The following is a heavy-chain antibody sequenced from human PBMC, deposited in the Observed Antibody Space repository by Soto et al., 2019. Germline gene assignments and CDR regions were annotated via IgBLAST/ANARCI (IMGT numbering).Heavy chain of an antibody. D-gene: IGHD2-15*01. CDR2: ISLNSGSI. CDR1: GFTFDDYA. J-gene: IGHJ6*02. V-gene: IGHV3-9*01. CDR3: AKSGGSSNYYYGMDV. Sequence: PGGSLRLSCAAYGFTFDDYAMHWVRQAPGKGLEWVSGISLNSGSIGYADSVKGRFTISRDNAKNSLYLQMNSLRAEDTALDSCAKSGGSSNYYYGMDVWGQGTTGTVS.